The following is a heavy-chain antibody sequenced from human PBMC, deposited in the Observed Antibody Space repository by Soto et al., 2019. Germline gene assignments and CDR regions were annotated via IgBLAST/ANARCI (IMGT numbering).Heavy chain of an antibody. CDR1: GFAFSRYA. CDR3: AKDHFTGNGLYDAFGI. V-gene: IGHV3-23*01. D-gene: IGHD2-2*02. CDR2: IRNTATDT. J-gene: IGHJ3*02. Sequence: GGSLRLSCAASGFAFSRYAMSWVRQAPGKGLEWVSSIRNTATDTYYADSVMGRFTVSRDNSKNILFLQMNSLRADDTALYYCAKDHFTGNGLYDAFGIWGRGTMVTVSS.